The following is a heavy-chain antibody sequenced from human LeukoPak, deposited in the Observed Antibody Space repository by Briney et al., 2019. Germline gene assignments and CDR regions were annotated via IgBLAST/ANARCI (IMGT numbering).Heavy chain of an antibody. CDR1: GGSISSSSYY. CDR2: IYYSGST. CDR3: ARDWYYDSSGSYNWFDP. V-gene: IGHV4-39*07. D-gene: IGHD3-22*01. Sequence: SETLSLTCTVSGGSISSSSYYWGWIRQPPGKGLEWIGSIYYSGSTYYNPSLKSRVTISVDTSKNQFSLKLSSVTAADTAVYYCARDWYYDSSGSYNWFDPWGQGTLVTVSS. J-gene: IGHJ5*02.